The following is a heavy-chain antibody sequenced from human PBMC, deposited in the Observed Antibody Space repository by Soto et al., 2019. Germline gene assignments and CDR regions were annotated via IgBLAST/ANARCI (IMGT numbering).Heavy chain of an antibody. D-gene: IGHD6-19*01. Sequence: QVQLVESGGGVVQPGRSLRLSCTASGFTFSSFAMHWVRQAPGKGLEWVGFVSSDGTDEYYADSVKGRFTISRDNSKSTLHLQMNSLRADDTAVYYCARDTSYQWLVGPFFPDYWGQGTLVTVSS. CDR1: GFTFSSFA. J-gene: IGHJ4*02. V-gene: IGHV3-30*04. CDR3: ARDTSYQWLVGPFFPDY. CDR2: VSSDGTDE.